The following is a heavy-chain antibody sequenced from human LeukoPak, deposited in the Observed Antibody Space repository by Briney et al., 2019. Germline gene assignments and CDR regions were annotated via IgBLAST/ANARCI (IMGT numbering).Heavy chain of an antibody. CDR3: ATGYSSGWYFYFQH. CDR2: IKQDGSEK. J-gene: IGHJ1*01. CDR1: GFTFSSYW. V-gene: IGHV3-7*01. D-gene: IGHD6-19*01. Sequence: GGSLRLSCAASGFTFSSYWMSWVRQAPGKGLEWVANIKQDGSEKYYVDSVKGRFTISRDNAKNSLHLQMNRLSAEDTAVYYCATGYSSGWYFYFQHWGQGSLVSVSS.